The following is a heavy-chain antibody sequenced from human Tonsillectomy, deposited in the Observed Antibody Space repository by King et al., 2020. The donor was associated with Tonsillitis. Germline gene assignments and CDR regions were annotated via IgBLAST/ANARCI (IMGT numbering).Heavy chain of an antibody. CDR3: ARPVVRFRAVISDAFDI. Sequence: VQLVESGAEVKKPGESLNISCKGSGYRFTDFWIGWVRQMPGKGLEWMGIIYPGDSDTRYSPSFQGQVTISADKSISTAYLQWSSLKASDTAMYYCARPVVRFRAVISDAFDIWGQGTMVIVSS. D-gene: IGHD3-10*01. CDR2: IYPGDSDT. CDR1: GYRFTDFW. V-gene: IGHV5-51*01. J-gene: IGHJ3*02.